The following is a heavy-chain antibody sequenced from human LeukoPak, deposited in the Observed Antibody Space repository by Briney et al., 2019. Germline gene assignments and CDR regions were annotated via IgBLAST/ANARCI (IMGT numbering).Heavy chain of an antibody. Sequence: PSETLSLTCAVYGGSFSGYYWSWIRQPPGKGLEWIGEINHSGSTNYNPSLKSRVTISVDTSKNQFSLKLSSVTAADTAVYYCARLRRHYYYYMDVWGKGTTVTVSS. CDR2: INHSGST. D-gene: IGHD4-17*01. CDR1: GGSFSGYY. J-gene: IGHJ6*03. V-gene: IGHV4-34*01. CDR3: ARLRRHYYYYMDV.